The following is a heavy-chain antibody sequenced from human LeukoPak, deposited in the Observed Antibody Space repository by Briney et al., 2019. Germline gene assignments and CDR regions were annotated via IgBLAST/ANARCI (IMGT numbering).Heavy chain of an antibody. CDR3: ARGAIVVVNDNWFDP. J-gene: IGHJ5*02. V-gene: IGHV1-69*05. CDR1: GGTFSSYA. Sequence: SVKVSCKASGGTFSSYAISRVRQAPGQGLEWMGGIIPIFGTANYAQKFQGRVTITTDESTSTAYMELSSLRCEDTAVYYCARGAIVVVNDNWFDPWGQGTLVTVSS. D-gene: IGHD3-22*01. CDR2: IIPIFGTA.